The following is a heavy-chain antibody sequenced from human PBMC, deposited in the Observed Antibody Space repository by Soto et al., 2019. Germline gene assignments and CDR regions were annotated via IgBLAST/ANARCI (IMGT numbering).Heavy chain of an antibody. J-gene: IGHJ6*02. CDR2: IIPRSGTS. D-gene: IGHD3-3*02. V-gene: IGHV1-69*12. CDR1: GDTFSTYT. Sequence: QVQLVQSGAEVKKPGSSVKVSCKASGDTFSTYTITWVRQAPGQGLEWMGGIIPRSGTSNYAQKFQGRVTITADESTGTAYMELSSLRSEDTAVYSCAREGLVLAPSTVTSDHYYYARDVWGQGPTVTVSS. CDR3: AREGLVLAPSTVTSDHYYYARDV.